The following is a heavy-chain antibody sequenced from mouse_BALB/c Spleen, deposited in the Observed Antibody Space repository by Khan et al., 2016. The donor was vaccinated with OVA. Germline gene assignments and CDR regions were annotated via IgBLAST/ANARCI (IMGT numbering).Heavy chain of an antibody. CDR1: GFNIKDTY. Sequence: EVQLQESGAELVKPGASVKLSCTASGFNIKDTYLHWVKQRPEQGLEWIGRIAPANGNTKYDPKFQGKATITADTSSNTSYLQLNSLTSEDTAVYYCAHLSYGPRDFEVWGAGTTVTVSS. CDR2: IAPANGNT. D-gene: IGHD1-1*02. CDR3: AHLSYGPRDFEV. V-gene: IGHV14-3*02. J-gene: IGHJ1*01.